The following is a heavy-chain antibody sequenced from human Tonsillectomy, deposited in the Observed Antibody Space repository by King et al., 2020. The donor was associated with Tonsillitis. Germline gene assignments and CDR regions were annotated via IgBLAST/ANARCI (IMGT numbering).Heavy chain of an antibody. CDR1: GFTVSSNY. Sequence: VQLVESGGGLIQPGGSLRLSCAASGFTVSSNYMSWVRQAPGKGLEWGSVIYSGGSTYYADSVKGRFTISRDNSKNTLYLQMNSLRAEDTAVYYCARDAVVANFPHAFDIWGQGTMVTVSS. V-gene: IGHV3-53*01. D-gene: IGHD2-15*01. J-gene: IGHJ3*02. CDR2: IYSGGST. CDR3: ARDAVVANFPHAFDI.